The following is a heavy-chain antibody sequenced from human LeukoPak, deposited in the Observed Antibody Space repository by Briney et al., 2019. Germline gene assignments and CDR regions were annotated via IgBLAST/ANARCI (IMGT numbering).Heavy chain of an antibody. CDR3: ARFFGYCSSASCYGFDY. J-gene: IGHJ4*02. D-gene: IGHD2-2*01. Sequence: GGSLRLSCAASGFTFSSYGMSWVRQAPGKGLEWVSAISGSGGSTYYADSVKGRFTISRDNSKNTLYLQMNSLRAEDTAVYYCARFFGYCSSASCYGFDYWGQGTLVTVSS. CDR1: GFTFSSYG. V-gene: IGHV3-23*01. CDR2: ISGSGGST.